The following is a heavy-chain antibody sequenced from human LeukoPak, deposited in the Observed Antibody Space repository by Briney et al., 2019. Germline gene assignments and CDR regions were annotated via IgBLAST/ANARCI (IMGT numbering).Heavy chain of an antibody. D-gene: IGHD1-26*01. CDR3: ATDREYSGRDWAFDI. CDR2: IIPIFGTA. J-gene: IGHJ3*02. CDR1: GGTFSSYA. V-gene: IGHV1-69*01. Sequence: ASVKVSCKASGGTFSSYAISWVRQAPGQGLEWMGGIIPIFGTANYAQKFQGRVTITADESTSTAYMELSSLRSEDTAVYYCATDREYSGRDWAFDIWGQGTMVTVSS.